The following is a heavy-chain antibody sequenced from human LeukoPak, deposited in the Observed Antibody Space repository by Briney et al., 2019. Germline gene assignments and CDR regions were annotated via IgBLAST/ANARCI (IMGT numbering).Heavy chain of an antibody. D-gene: IGHD4-17*01. Sequence: GGSLRLSCVASGFTFSAHSMNWVRQAPGKGLEWVSAISGGGGSTYYADSVKGRFTISRDNSKNTLYLQMNSLRAEDTAVYYCAKDKATVTWFDYWGQGTLVTVSS. V-gene: IGHV3-23*01. J-gene: IGHJ4*02. CDR1: GFTFSAHS. CDR3: AKDKATVTWFDY. CDR2: ISGGGGST.